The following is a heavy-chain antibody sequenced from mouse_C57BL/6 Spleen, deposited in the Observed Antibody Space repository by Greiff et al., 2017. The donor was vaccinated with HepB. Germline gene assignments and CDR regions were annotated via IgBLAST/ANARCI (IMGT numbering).Heavy chain of an antibody. D-gene: IGHD2-3*01. CDR2: IYPRSGNT. CDR1: GYTFTSYG. Sequence: QVQLQQSGAELARPGASVKLSCKASGYTFTSYGISWVKQRTGRGLEWIGEIYPRSGNTYSNEKFKGKATLTADKSSSTAYMELRSLTSEDSAVYFCAREGYYPYAMDYWGQGTSVTVSS. CDR3: AREGYYPYAMDY. J-gene: IGHJ4*01. V-gene: IGHV1-81*01.